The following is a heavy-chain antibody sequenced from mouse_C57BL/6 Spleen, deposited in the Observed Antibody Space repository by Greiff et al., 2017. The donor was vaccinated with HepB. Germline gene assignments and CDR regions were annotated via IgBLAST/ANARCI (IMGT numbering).Heavy chain of an antibody. Sequence: VQVVESGAELVRPGASVTLSCKASGYTFTDYEMHWVKQTPVHGLEWIGAIDPETGGTAYNQKFKGKAILTADKSSSTAYMELRSLTSEDSAVYYCTLYGNWFAYWGQGTLVTVSA. CDR2: IDPETGGT. V-gene: IGHV1-15*01. CDR3: TLYGNWFAY. D-gene: IGHD2-1*01. CDR1: GYTFTDYE. J-gene: IGHJ3*01.